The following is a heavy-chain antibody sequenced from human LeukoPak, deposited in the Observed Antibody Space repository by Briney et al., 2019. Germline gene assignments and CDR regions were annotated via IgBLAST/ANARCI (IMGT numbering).Heavy chain of an antibody. CDR2: IYHSGST. D-gene: IGHD1-1*01. Sequence: PSETLSLTCAVSGGSSSSSNWWSWVRQPPGKGLEWIGEIYHSGSTNYNPSLKSRVTISVDKSKNQFSLKLSSVTAADTAVYYCARASHWNQLHYFDYWGQGTLVTVSS. CDR3: ARASHWNQLHYFDY. V-gene: IGHV4-4*02. J-gene: IGHJ4*02. CDR1: GGSSSSSNW.